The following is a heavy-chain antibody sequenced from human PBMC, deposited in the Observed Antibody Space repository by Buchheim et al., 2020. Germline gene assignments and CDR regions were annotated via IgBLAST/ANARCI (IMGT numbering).Heavy chain of an antibody. CDR2: IKQDGSEK. J-gene: IGHJ4*02. V-gene: IGHV3-7*01. CDR1: GFTFSSYW. D-gene: IGHD3-22*01. Sequence: EVQLVESGGGLVQPGGSLRLSCAASGFTFSSYWMSWVRQAPGKGLEWVANIKQDGSEKYYVDSVKGRFTISRDNAKNSLYLQMNRLRAEDTAVYYCARDKDPWLLRNYFDYWGQGTL. CDR3: ARDKDPWLLRNYFDY.